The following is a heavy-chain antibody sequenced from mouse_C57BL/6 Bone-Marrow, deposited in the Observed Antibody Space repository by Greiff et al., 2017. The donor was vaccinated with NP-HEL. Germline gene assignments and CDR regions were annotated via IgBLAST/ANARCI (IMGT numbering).Heavy chain of an antibody. V-gene: IGHV5-17*01. CDR2: ISSGSSTI. CDR3: ATVYYGNYWFAY. CDR1: GFTFSDYG. Sequence: EVQLVESGGGLVKPGGSLKLSCAASGFTFSDYGMHWVRQAPEKGLEWVAYISSGSSTIYYADTVKGRFTISRDNAKNTLFLQMTSLRSEDTAMYYCATVYYGNYWFAYWGQGTLVTVSA. D-gene: IGHD2-1*01. J-gene: IGHJ3*01.